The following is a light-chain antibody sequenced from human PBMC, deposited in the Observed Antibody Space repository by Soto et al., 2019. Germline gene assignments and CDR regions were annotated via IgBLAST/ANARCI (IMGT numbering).Light chain of an antibody. CDR1: HSISSF. J-gene: IGKJ5*01. Sequence: DIQMTQSPSSLSASVGARVSITCRASHSISSFLNWYQQKPGKAPQLLIYTASNLHSGVPSRFSGSESETDFTLTITSLQPEDFATYYCQQSYSTPITFGQGTRLEIK. V-gene: IGKV1-39*01. CDR3: QQSYSTPIT. CDR2: TAS.